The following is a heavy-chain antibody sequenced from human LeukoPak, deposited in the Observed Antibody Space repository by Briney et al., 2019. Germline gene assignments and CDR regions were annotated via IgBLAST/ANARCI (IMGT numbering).Heavy chain of an antibody. D-gene: IGHD3-22*01. V-gene: IGHV4-4*09. J-gene: IGHJ2*01. Sequence: SETLSLTCTISGDSISNYYWSWIRQPPGKGLEWIGYIYTSGSTYYDPSLKSRVTISLETSKNQFSLRLTSVTAADTAVYYCARGWYDSRGYYYWYFPLWGRGTLVTVSS. CDR1: GDSISNYY. CDR3: ARGWYDSRGYYYWYFPL. CDR2: IYTSGST.